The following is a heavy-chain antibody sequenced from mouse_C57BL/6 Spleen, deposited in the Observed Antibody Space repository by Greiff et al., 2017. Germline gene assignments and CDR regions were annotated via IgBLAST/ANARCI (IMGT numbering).Heavy chain of an antibody. Sequence: DVMLVESGGGLVKPGGSLKLSCAASGFTFSSYAMSWVRQTPEKRLEWVATISDGGSYTYYPDNVKGRFTISRDNAKNNLYLQMSHLKSEDTAMYYCAREGGTSGSFDVWGTGTTVTVSS. CDR1: GFTFSSYA. CDR2: ISDGGSYT. CDR3: AREGGTSGSFDV. D-gene: IGHD5-1*01. J-gene: IGHJ1*03. V-gene: IGHV5-4*01.